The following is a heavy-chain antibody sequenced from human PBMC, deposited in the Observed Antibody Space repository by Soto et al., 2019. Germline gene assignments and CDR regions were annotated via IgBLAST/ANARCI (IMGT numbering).Heavy chain of an antibody. Sequence: QLQLRESGPGLVQPSGTLSLTCDVSGDSLTNNHWWSWVRQAPGKGLEWIGEIWHTGRPNYNPSLMGRVAISIDKSKNQFSLKLSSVTAADTAVYYCVRDSRTGCSSINCYMHWGQGTLVTVSS. CDR3: VRDSRTGCSSINCYMH. CDR1: GDSLTNNHW. J-gene: IGHJ4*02. V-gene: IGHV4-4*02. CDR2: IWHTGRP. D-gene: IGHD2-15*01.